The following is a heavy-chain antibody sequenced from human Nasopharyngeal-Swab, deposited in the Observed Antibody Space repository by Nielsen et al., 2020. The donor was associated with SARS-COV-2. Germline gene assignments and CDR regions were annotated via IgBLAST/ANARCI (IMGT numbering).Heavy chain of an antibody. CDR2: IYYSGST. CDR1: GGSISSYY. Sequence: ESLKISCSVSGGSISSYYWSWIRQPPGKGLEWIGYIYYSGSTNYNPSLKSRVTISVDTSKNQFSLKLSSVTAADTAVYYCARVIHLGYFGYWGQGTLVTVSS. CDR3: ARVIHLGYFGY. V-gene: IGHV4-59*01. J-gene: IGHJ4*02. D-gene: IGHD3-16*01.